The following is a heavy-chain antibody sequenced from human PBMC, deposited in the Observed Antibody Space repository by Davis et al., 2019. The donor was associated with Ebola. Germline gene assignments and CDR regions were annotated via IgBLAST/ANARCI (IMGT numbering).Heavy chain of an antibody. V-gene: IGHV3-23*01. CDR2: ISGNGDRT. D-gene: IGHD6-13*01. Sequence: GESLKISCTTSGFTFSTYALSWVRQAPGKGLEWVASISGNGDRTFYADSVKGRFTISRDNSKNTLYLQMNSLRAEDTAVYYCAKDLSSSWYVNYYYYYGMDVWGQGTTVTVSS. CDR1: GFTFSTYA. CDR3: AKDLSSSWYVNYYYYYGMDV. J-gene: IGHJ6*02.